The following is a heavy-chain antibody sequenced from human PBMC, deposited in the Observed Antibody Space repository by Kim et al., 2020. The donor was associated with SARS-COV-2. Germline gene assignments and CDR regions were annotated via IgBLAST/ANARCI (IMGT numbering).Heavy chain of an antibody. D-gene: IGHD3-22*01. CDR2: IYYSGST. Sequence: SETLSLTCTVSGGSISSSSYYWGWIRQPPGKGLEWIVSIYYSGSTYYNPSLKSRVTISVDTSKNQFSLKLSSVTAADTAVYYCASPPVGYYDSSGYPSQVFDYWGQGTLVTVSS. CDR3: ASPPVGYYDSSGYPSQVFDY. V-gene: IGHV4-39*01. J-gene: IGHJ4*02. CDR1: GGSISSSSYY.